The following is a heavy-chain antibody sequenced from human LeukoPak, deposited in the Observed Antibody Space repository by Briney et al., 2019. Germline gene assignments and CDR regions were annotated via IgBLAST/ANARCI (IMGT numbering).Heavy chain of an antibody. CDR2: IDHSGST. Sequence: SETLSLTCAVYGGSFSGYYWSWIRQPPGKGLEWIGEIDHSGSTNYNPSLKSRVTISVDTSKNQFSLKLSSVTAADTAVYYCARREKYSSSWSYYFDYWGQGTLVTVSS. J-gene: IGHJ4*02. CDR3: ARREKYSSSWSYYFDY. D-gene: IGHD6-13*01. V-gene: IGHV4-34*01. CDR1: GGSFSGYY.